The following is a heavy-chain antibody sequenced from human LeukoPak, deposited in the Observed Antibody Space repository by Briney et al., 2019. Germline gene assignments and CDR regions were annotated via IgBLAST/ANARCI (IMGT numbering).Heavy chain of an antibody. J-gene: IGHJ3*02. CDR1: GYTFTSYA. D-gene: IGHD3-10*01. Sequence: GASVKVSYKASGYTFTSYAFSRVRQAPAQGLEWMGWISAYNGNTNYAQKLKGRVTMTTDTATSTAYMDLRSLRSDDTAVYHCARDILAGTMVRGVLDAFDIWGQGTMVTVSS. V-gene: IGHV1-18*01. CDR3: ARDILAGTMVRGVLDAFDI. CDR2: ISAYNGNT.